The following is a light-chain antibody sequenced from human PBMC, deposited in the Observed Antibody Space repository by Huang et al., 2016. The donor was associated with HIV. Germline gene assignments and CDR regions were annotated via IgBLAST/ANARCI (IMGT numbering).Light chain of an antibody. J-gene: IGKJ1*01. CDR1: QSVSSSF. CDR2: GAS. CDR3: QHYGGSSWT. Sequence: EIVLTQSPGTLSLSPGQRATLSCRASQSVSSSFLAWYQQKPGQAPRLLINGASSRASGIPDRFRGSGSGTGFTLTITRLESEDFAVYYCQHYGGSSWTFGQGTKVEIK. V-gene: IGKV3-20*01.